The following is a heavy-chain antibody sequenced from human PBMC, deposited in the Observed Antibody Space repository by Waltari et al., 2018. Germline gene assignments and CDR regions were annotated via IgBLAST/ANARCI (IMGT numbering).Heavy chain of an antibody. CDR2: VIPICGTA. Sequence: QVQLVQSGAEVKKPGSSVKVSCKASGGTFSSYAISWVRQAPGQGLEWMGRVIPICGTANYAQKCQGRVTITADKSTSTAYMELSSLGSEDTAVYYCARDAIFGVVIIGSGWFDPWGQGTLVTVSS. J-gene: IGHJ5*02. D-gene: IGHD3-3*01. CDR3: ARDAIFGVVIIGSGWFDP. V-gene: IGHV1-69*08. CDR1: GGTFSSYA.